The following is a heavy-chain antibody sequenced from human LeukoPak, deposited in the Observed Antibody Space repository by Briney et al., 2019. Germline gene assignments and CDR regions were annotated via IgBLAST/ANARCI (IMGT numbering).Heavy chain of an antibody. CDR3: ARVGLGMVRGVIGY. J-gene: IGHJ4*02. Sequence: SETLSLTCTVSGGSIASYYWSWIRQFPGKGLEWIGYISYRGSTSYNPSLNSRVSISLDTSKNQLSLRLNSVTAADTAVYYCARVGLGMVRGVIGYWGQGTLVTVSS. V-gene: IGHV4-59*01. CDR2: ISYRGST. D-gene: IGHD3-10*01. CDR1: GGSIASYY.